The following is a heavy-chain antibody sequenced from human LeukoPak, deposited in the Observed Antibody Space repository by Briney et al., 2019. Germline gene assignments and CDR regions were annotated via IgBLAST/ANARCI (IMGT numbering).Heavy chain of an antibody. CDR3: ARKYYYDSSGYKDAFDI. V-gene: IGHV3-20*01. CDR1: GFTFDNYG. Sequence: PGGSLRLSRAASGFTFDNYGMSWVRQAPGKGLEWVSGINWNGGSTGYADSVKGRFTISRDNAKNSLYLQMNSLRAEDTALYRCARKYYYDSSGYKDAFDIWGQGTMVTVSS. J-gene: IGHJ3*02. CDR2: INWNGGST. D-gene: IGHD3-22*01.